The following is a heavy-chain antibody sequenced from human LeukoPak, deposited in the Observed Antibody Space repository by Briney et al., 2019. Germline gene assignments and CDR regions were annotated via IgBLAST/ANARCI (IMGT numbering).Heavy chain of an antibody. CDR2: ISAYNGNT. Sequence: GASVNVSCKASGYTFTSYGISWVRQAPGQGLEWMGWISAYNGNTNYAQKLQGRVTMTTDTSTSTAYMELRSLRSDDTAVNYCAREMASYGRESYFGYWGQGTLVTVSS. V-gene: IGHV1-18*01. D-gene: IGHD5-18*01. J-gene: IGHJ4*02. CDR1: GYTFTSYG. CDR3: AREMASYGRESYFGY.